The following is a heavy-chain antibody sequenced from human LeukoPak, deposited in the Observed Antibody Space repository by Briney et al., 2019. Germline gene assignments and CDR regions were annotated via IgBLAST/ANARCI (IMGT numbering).Heavy chain of an antibody. J-gene: IGHJ4*02. CDR1: GFTFSSYA. CDR3: VESPPPWADSSSYQMDY. V-gene: IGHV3-64D*06. D-gene: IGHD6-13*01. Sequence: GGSLRLSCSASGFTFSSYAMHWVRQAPGKGLEFVSGISSNGGSTYYPDSVKGRFTISRDNSKSTLYLQMSSLRAEDTAVYYCVESPPPWADSSSYQMDYWGQGTLVTVSS. CDR2: ISSNGGST.